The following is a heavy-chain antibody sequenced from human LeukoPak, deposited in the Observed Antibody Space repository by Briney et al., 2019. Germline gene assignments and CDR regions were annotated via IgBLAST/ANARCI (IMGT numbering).Heavy chain of an antibody. V-gene: IGHV3-11*01. Sequence: PGGSLRLSCAASGFTFSDYYMSWISQAPGKGLEWVSYISSSGSTIYYADSVKGRFTISRDNAKNSLYLQMNSLRAEDTAVYYCAREMAVPAAMSAFDIWGQGTMVTVSS. CDR2: ISSSGSTI. CDR3: AREMAVPAAMSAFDI. D-gene: IGHD2-2*01. CDR1: GFTFSDYY. J-gene: IGHJ3*02.